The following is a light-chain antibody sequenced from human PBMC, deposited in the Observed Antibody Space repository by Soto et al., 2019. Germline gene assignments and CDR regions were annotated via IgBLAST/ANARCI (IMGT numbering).Light chain of an antibody. V-gene: IGKV3-11*01. J-gene: IGKJ2*01. CDR1: QSVSSY. CDR3: QQRSNWPPMYT. Sequence: EIVLTQSPATLSLSPGERATLYCGASQSVSSYLAWYQQKPGQAPRLLIYDASNRATGIPARFSGSGSGTDFTLTISSLEPEDFAVYYCQQRSNWPPMYTFGQGTKLEIK. CDR2: DAS.